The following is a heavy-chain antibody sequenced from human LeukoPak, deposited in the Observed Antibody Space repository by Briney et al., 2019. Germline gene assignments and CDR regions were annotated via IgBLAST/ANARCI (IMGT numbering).Heavy chain of an antibody. V-gene: IGHV1-69*13. CDR3: ARGVVVVAAIRGYYYYMDV. J-gene: IGHJ6*03. CDR1: GGTFSSYA. D-gene: IGHD2-15*01. CDR2: IIPIFGTA. Sequence: ASVKVSCKASGGTFSSYAISWVRQAPGRGLEWMGGIIPIFGTANYAQKFQGRVTITADESTSTAYMELSSLRSEDTAVYYCARGVVVVAAIRGYYYYMDVWGKGTTVTISS.